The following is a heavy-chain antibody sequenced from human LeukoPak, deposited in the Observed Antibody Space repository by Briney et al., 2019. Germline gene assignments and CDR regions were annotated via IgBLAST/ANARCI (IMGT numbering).Heavy chain of an antibody. CDR3: ARDLGGWFDP. Sequence: SETLSLTCTVSGGSISSFYWSWIRQPPGKGLEWIGYIYYSGSTKYNPSLKSRVTISVDTSKNQFSLKLSSVTAADTAVYYCARDLGGWFDPWGQGTLVTVSS. V-gene: IGHV4-59*01. CDR2: IYYSGST. D-gene: IGHD3-16*01. J-gene: IGHJ5*02. CDR1: GGSISSFY.